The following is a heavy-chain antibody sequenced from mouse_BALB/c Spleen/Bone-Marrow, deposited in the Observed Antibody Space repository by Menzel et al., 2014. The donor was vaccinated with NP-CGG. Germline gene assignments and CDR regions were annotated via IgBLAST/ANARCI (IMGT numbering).Heavy chain of an antibody. D-gene: IGHD1-1*01. CDR1: GFTFSSYG. CDR3: ARDNYGSRFDY. Sequence: EVQLQQSGGGLVQPGGSLKLSCAVSGFTFSSYGMSWVRQTPDKRLELVATINNNDGNTYYPDSVKGRFTISRDNAKNTLYLQMSSLKSEDTAMYYCARDNYGSRFDYWGQGTTLTVSS. CDR2: INNNDGNT. J-gene: IGHJ2*01. V-gene: IGHV5-6-3*01.